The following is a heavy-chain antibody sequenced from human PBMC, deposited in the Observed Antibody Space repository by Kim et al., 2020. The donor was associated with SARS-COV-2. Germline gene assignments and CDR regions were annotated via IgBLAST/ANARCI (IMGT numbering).Heavy chain of an antibody. CDR2: ISGSGGST. CDR3: AKDPYCSSINCFSGYSDY. Sequence: GGSLRLSCAASGFSFSSYAMSWVRQAPGKGLECVSVISGSGGSTYYADSVKGRFTISRDNSKNTLYLQMNSLRAEDTAVYYCAKDPYCSSINCFSGYSDYWGQGTLVTVSS. CDR1: GFSFSSYA. J-gene: IGHJ4*02. V-gene: IGHV3-23*01. D-gene: IGHD2-2*01.